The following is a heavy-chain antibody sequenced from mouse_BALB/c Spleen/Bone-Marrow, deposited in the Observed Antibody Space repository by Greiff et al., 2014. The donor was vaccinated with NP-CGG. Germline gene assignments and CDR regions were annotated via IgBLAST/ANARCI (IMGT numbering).Heavy chain of an antibody. J-gene: IGHJ3*01. D-gene: IGHD2-10*01. Sequence: VQLKQSGPGLVKPSQSLSLTCTVTGYSITSDYAWNWIRQFPGNKLEWMGYISYSGSTGYNPSLKSRISITRDTPKNQFFLQLNSVTTEDTATYYCAIKPYYSWFAYWGQGTLVTVSA. CDR1: GYSITSDYA. CDR3: AIKPYYSWFAY. CDR2: ISYSGST. V-gene: IGHV3-2*02.